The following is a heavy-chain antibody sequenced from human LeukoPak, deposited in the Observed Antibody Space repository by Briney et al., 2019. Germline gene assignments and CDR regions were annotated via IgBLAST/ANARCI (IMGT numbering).Heavy chain of an antibody. J-gene: IGHJ4*02. CDR3: ARSEGSSSWYGY. CDR1: GFTFSSYE. CDR2: ISSSGSTI. D-gene: IGHD6-13*01. V-gene: IGHV3-48*03. Sequence: GGSLRLSCAAFGFTFSSYEMNWVRQAPGKGLEWVSYISSSGSTIYYADSVKGRFTISRDNAKNSLYLQMNSLRTEDTAVYYCARSEGSSSWYGYWGQGTLVTVSS.